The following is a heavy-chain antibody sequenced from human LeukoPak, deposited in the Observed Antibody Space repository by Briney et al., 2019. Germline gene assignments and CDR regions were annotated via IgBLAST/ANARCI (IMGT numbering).Heavy chain of an antibody. CDR3: ARSDCGGDCYEYYYYGMDV. V-gene: IGHV3-7*01. CDR1: GFTFSGYW. CDR2: INQNGGEK. J-gene: IGHJ6*02. Sequence: GGSLRLSCADSGFTFSGYWMNWVRQAPGKGLEWVANINQNGGEKYYVDSVKGRFAISRDNGKNSLYLQMNSLRAEDTAVYYCARSDCGGDCYEYYYYGMDVWGQGTTVTVSS. D-gene: IGHD2-21*02.